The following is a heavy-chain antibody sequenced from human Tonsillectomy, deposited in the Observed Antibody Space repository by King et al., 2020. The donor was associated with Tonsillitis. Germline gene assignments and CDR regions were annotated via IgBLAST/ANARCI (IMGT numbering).Heavy chain of an antibody. CDR1: GGSISSGGYY. CDR3: ARAGGWNEPPDY. CDR2: IYHSGNT. J-gene: IGHJ4*01. V-gene: IGHV4-31*03. D-gene: IGHD1-1*01. Sequence: VQLQESGPGLVKPLQTLSLTCTVSGGSISSGGYYWSWIRQHPGKGLEWIGYIYHSGNTYYNPSLESRVTISVDTSKDQFSLKLSSVTAADTAMYYCARAGGWNEPPDYWGHGTLVTVSS.